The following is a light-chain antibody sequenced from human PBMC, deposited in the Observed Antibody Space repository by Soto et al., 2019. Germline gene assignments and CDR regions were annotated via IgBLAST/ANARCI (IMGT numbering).Light chain of an antibody. Sequence: QSALTQPASVSGSPGQSITISCTGTSSDVGGYNYVSWYQQHPGKAPKLMIYDVSNRPSGVSNRFSGSKSGNTASLTISGLQAEDEADYYGSSYTISSPLVFGGGTKLTVL. CDR3: SSYTISSPLV. J-gene: IGLJ2*01. V-gene: IGLV2-14*01. CDR2: DVS. CDR1: SSDVGGYNY.